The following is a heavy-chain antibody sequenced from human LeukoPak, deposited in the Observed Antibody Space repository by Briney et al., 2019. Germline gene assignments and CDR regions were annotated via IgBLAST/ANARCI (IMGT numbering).Heavy chain of an antibody. V-gene: IGHV4-34*01. CDR2: ISHSGST. J-gene: IGHJ3*02. Sequence: PSETLSLTCAVSGGSFSGYYGSWIRQPPGKGPEWIGKISHSGSTNYNPSLKSRVTISVDTSTNQFSLNLSSVTAADTAVYYCARSANAFDIWGQGTMVTVSS. CDR3: ARSANAFDI. CDR1: GGSFSGYY.